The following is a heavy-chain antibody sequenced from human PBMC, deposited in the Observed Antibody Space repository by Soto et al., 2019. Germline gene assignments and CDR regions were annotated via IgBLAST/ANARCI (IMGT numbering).Heavy chain of an antibody. CDR1: GFTFNDYA. CDR2: ISNRGSSA. Sequence: EVHLVQSGGGLVQPGESLSLSCVASGFTFNDYAMHWVRQTPGKGLEWVAAISNRGSSAYYPDSVKGRFTISRDKSTKPLSLRMHTLRVEDTAVYFCAKAFCDAATCFPCESWGQGTPVAVSP. D-gene: IGHD2-21*01. V-gene: IGHV3-23*04. J-gene: IGHJ4*02. CDR3: AKAFCDAATCFPCES.